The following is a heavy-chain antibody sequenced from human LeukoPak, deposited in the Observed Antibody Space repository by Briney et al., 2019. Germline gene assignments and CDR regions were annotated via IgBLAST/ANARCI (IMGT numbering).Heavy chain of an antibody. CDR3: ARQGIQLGKYFDY. Sequence: GESLKISCKGSGYSFTTYRIGWVRQMPGKGLEWMGVVSPGDSDTRYSPSFQGQVTISADKSISTAYLQWSSLKASDTAMYYCARQGIQLGKYFDYWGQGTLVTVSS. CDR1: GYSFTTYR. V-gene: IGHV5-51*01. D-gene: IGHD1-1*01. CDR2: VSPGDSDT. J-gene: IGHJ4*02.